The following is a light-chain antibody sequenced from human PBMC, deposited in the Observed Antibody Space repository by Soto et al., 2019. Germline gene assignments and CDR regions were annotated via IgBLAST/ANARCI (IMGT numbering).Light chain of an antibody. CDR1: QSISSN. J-gene: IGKJ1*01. CDR2: GAS. V-gene: IGKV3-15*01. CDR3: QQYNYWPPWT. Sequence: EVVMTQSPATLSVSPGERATLSSRASQSISSNLAWYQQKPGQAPRLLIYGASTRATGIPARFSGSVSGTVFTLTISSLQPEDFAVYYCQQYNYWPPWTFGQGTKVEIK.